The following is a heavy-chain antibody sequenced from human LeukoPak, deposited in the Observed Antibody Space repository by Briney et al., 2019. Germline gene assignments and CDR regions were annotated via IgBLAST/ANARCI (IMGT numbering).Heavy chain of an antibody. CDR3: ARDPEPGIAVAGHYFDC. D-gene: IGHD6-19*01. J-gene: IGHJ4*02. Sequence: ASVKVSCKASGYTFTGYYMHWVRQAPGQGLEWMGWINPNSGGTNYAQKFQGRVTMTRDTSISTAYMELSRLRSDDTAVYYCARDPEPGIAVAGHYFDCWGQGTLVTVSS. V-gene: IGHV1-2*02. CDR2: INPNSGGT. CDR1: GYTFTGYY.